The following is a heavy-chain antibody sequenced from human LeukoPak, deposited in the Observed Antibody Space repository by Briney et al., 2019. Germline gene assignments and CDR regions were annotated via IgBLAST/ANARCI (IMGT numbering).Heavy chain of an antibody. CDR3: ARVVNTIFGVVNLQYYFDY. CDR1: GFTFSSYA. Sequence: PGGSLGLSCAASGFTFSSYAMHWVRQAPGKGLEWVAVISYDGSNKKYADSVKGRFTISRDNAKNSLYLQMNSLRAEDTAVYYCARVVNTIFGVVNLQYYFDYWGQGTLVTVSS. J-gene: IGHJ4*02. CDR2: ISYDGSNK. D-gene: IGHD3-3*01. V-gene: IGHV3-30*04.